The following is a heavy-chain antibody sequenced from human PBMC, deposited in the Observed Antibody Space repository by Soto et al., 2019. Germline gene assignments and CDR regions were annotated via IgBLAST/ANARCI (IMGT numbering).Heavy chain of an antibody. Sequence: PGGSLRLSCAASGFIFSKAWMSWVRQAPGKGLEWVGRIRSKIDGGTTDYAAPVKGRFTMSRDDSQSTVYLQMNSLQTEDTALYYCTTDLGGYCSGNPYCTPTINSWFDAWGPGTLVTVSS. CDR3: TTDLGGYCSGNPYCTPTINSWFDA. CDR1: GFIFSKAW. CDR2: IRSKIDGGTT. D-gene: IGHD2-15*01. V-gene: IGHV3-15*01. J-gene: IGHJ5*02.